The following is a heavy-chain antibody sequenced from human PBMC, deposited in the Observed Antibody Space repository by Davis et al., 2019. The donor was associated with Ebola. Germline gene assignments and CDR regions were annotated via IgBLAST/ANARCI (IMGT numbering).Heavy chain of an antibody. J-gene: IGHJ6*02. CDR2: IYYSGST. Sequence: MPSETLSLTCTVSDGSISSGSYYWGWIRQPPGMGLEWLGSIYYSGSTYYNPSLKSRVTISVDRSKNQFSLKLSSVTAADTAVYYCARERVVPATRGEGYYYYGMDVWGQGTTVTVSS. CDR3: ARERVVPATRGEGYYYYGMDV. CDR1: DGSISSGSYY. V-gene: IGHV4-39*07. D-gene: IGHD2-2*01.